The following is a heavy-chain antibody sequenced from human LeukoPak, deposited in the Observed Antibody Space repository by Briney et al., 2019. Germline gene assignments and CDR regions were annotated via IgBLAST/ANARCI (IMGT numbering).Heavy chain of an antibody. CDR2: INAGNGNT. Sequence: ASVKVSCKASGYTFTSYAMHWVRQTPGQRLEWMGWINAGNGNTKYSQKFQGRVTITRDTSASTAYMELSSLRSEDTAVYYCAIYAHYDSSGYSYYYYYGMDVWGQGTTVTVSS. CDR3: AIYAHYDSSGYSYYYYYGMDV. J-gene: IGHJ6*02. V-gene: IGHV1-3*01. CDR1: GYTFTSYA. D-gene: IGHD3-22*01.